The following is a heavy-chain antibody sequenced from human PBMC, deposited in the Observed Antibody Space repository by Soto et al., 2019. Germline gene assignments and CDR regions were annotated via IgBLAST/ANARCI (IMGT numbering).Heavy chain of an antibody. CDR2: IYPGKSKT. V-gene: IGHV5-51*01. Sequence: RGESLKISCEGSGYKFATYWIAWVRQMPGRGLEWMGIIYPGKSKTIYSPCFQGLVTISADTSLYTAYLQWDSLRASDTAIYYCATGPTASAGRFDTWGQGTVVSVSS. D-gene: IGHD2-21*02. J-gene: IGHJ5*02. CDR1: GYKFATYW. CDR3: ATGPTASAGRFDT.